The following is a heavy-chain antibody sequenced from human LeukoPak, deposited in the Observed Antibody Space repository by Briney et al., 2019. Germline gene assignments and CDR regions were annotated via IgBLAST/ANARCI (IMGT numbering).Heavy chain of an antibody. J-gene: IGHJ4*02. V-gene: IGHV4-30-2*01. CDR3: ARGGSSSWAQQDFDY. CDR1: GGSISSGGYY. D-gene: IGHD6-13*01. Sequence: SQTLSLTCTVSGGSISSGGYYWSWNRQPPGKGLEWIGYIYHSGSTYYNPSLKSRVTISVDTSKNQFSLKLSSVTAADTAVYYCARGGSSSWAQQDFDYWGQGTLVTVSS. CDR2: IYHSGST.